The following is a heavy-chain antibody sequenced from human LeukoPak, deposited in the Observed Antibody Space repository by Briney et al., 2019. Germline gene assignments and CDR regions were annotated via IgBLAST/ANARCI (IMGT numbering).Heavy chain of an antibody. CDR3: APLGCKMSRGQP. D-gene: IGHD2/OR15-2a*01. Sequence: ATVKISCKPSGYTFSDSDMHWVQQAPGKGLEWMGRVDPEDGETIYVKKFQGRVSFTADMSTDTAYMELSSLTSEDTAVYYCAPLGCKMSRGQPWGEGTTVIVSS. CDR1: GYTFSDSD. J-gene: IGHJ6*04. V-gene: IGHV1-69-2*01. CDR2: VDPEDGET.